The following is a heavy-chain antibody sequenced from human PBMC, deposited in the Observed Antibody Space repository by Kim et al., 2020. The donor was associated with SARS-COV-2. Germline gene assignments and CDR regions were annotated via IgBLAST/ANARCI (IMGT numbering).Heavy chain of an antibody. D-gene: IGHD3-9*01. CDR1: GGSISSYY. V-gene: IGHV4-59*08. CDR3: ARHIRVRYYDILTGPSYYYYYMDV. CDR2: IYYSGST. J-gene: IGHJ6*03. Sequence: SETLSLTCTVSGGSISSYYWSWIRQPPGKGLEWIGYIYYSGSTNYNPSLKSRVTISVDTSKNQFSLKLSSVTAADTAVYYCARHIRVRYYDILTGPSYYYYYMDVWGKGTTVTVSS.